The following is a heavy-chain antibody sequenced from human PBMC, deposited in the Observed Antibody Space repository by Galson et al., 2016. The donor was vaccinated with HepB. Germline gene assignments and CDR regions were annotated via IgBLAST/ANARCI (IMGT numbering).Heavy chain of an antibody. CDR3: ARDPSITACPHPPANYYYYYTVDV. D-gene: IGHD1-14*01. CDR1: GYTFSYYY. CDR2: INPTGGST. V-gene: IGHV1-46*01. Sequence: SVKVSCKASGYTFSYYYIHWVRQAPGQGLEWMGIINPTGGSTSIAQRFQGRFTLTRDTSTTAVYMELSSLTSEDTAVYFCARDPSITACPHPPANYYYYYTVDVWGQGTTVTVSS. J-gene: IGHJ6*02.